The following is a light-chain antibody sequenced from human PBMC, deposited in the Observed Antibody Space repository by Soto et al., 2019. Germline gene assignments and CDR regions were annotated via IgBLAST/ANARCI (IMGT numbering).Light chain of an antibody. V-gene: IGLV1-44*01. CDR3: AAWDDRLNGHV. Sequence: QSALTQPHSASGTPGQRVTISCSGSSSNIGTSSVHWFQQLPGTAPKLLISTTNQRPSGVPERFSGSKPGTSASLAISGLQSEDEADYYCAAWDDRLNGHVFGTGTKVTVL. CDR1: SSNIGTSS. CDR2: TTN. J-gene: IGLJ1*01.